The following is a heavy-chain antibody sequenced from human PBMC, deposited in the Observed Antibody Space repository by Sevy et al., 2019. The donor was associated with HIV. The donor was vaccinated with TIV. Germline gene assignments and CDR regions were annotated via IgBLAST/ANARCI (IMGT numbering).Heavy chain of an antibody. CDR3: AGGDTPLITDLDY. V-gene: IGHV3-23*01. CDR2: ITSGGAT. Sequence: GGSLRLSCAASGLTFDTIGMSWVRQAPGKGLEWVAGITSGGATYYADSVKGRFTVSRDNSRNTLYLQLNGLRADDTAVFYCAGGDTPLITDLDYWGQGTLVTVSS. D-gene: IGHD3-16*01. J-gene: IGHJ4*02. CDR1: GLTFDTIG.